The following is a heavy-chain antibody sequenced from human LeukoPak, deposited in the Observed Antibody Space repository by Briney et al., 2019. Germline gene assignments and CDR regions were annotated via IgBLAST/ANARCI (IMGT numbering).Heavy chain of an antibody. D-gene: IGHD7-27*01. CDR3: ASSRGLGRYFDY. J-gene: IGHJ4*02. CDR2: IYYSGST. Sequence: SETLSLTCTVSGGSISSYYWSWIRQPPGKGLEWIGYIYYSGSTNYNPSLKSRVTISVDTSKNQFSLKLSSVTAADTAVYYCASSRGLGRYFDYWGQGTLVTVSS. CDR1: GGSISSYY. V-gene: IGHV4-59*01.